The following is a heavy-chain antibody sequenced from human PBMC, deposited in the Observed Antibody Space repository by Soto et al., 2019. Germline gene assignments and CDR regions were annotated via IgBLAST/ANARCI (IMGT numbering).Heavy chain of an antibody. CDR3: ARDPRGVAPRPGAWFDP. CDR2: IYTSGST. Sequence: SETLSLTCTVSGGSISSYYWSWIRQPAGKGLEWIGRIYTSGSTNYNPSLKSRVTMSVDTSKNQFSLKLSSVTAADTAVYYCARDPRGVAPRPGAWFDPCGQGTLLTVSS. J-gene: IGHJ5*02. CDR1: GGSISSYY. D-gene: IGHD3-10*01. V-gene: IGHV4-4*07.